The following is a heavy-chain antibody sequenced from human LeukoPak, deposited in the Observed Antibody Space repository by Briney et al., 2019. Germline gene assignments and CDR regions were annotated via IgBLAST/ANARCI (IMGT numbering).Heavy chain of an antibody. CDR3: ARAGQEWFGELGFDQ. CDR1: GFRFNSHH. J-gene: IGHJ4*02. CDR2: IRYDGSNK. D-gene: IGHD3-10*01. V-gene: IGHV3-30*02. Sequence: GGSLRLSCAVSGFRFNSHHMHWVRQAPGKGLEWVAFIRYDGSNKYYADSVKGRFTISRDNSKNSLYLQTNSLRAEDTAVYYCARAGQEWFGELGFDQWGQGTLVIVSS.